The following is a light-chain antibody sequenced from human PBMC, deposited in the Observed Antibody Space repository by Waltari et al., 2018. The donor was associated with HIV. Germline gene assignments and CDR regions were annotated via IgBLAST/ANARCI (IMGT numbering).Light chain of an antibody. CDR2: KAS. CDR3: QQYDNYSYT. V-gene: IGKV1-5*03. Sequence: DIQMTQSPSTLSASVGDRVTITCRTSQSISSWLAWYQQKPGKAPKHLIYKASSLESGVPSRFSGSGSGTEFTLTISSLQPDDFATYYCQQYDNYSYTFGQGTKLEIK. J-gene: IGKJ2*01. CDR1: QSISSW.